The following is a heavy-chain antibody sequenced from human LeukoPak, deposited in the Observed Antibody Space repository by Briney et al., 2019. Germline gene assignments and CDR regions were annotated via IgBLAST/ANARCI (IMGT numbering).Heavy chain of an antibody. J-gene: IGHJ4*02. CDR3: ARVLTAVTTMDY. Sequence: GGSLRLSCAASGFTFSSYSMNWVRQAPGKGLEWVSSISSSSSYIYYADSVKGRFTISRDNAQNSLYLHMNSLRAEDTAVYFCARVLTAVTTMDYWGQGTLVTVSS. CDR2: ISSSSSYI. D-gene: IGHD4-17*01. CDR1: GFTFSSYS. V-gene: IGHV3-21*01.